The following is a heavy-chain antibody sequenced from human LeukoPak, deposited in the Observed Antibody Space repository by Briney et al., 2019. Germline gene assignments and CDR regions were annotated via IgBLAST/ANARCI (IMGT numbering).Heavy chain of an antibody. CDR1: GGTFSSYA. CDR2: IIPILGIA. Sequence: SVKVSCKASGGTFSSYAISWVRQAPGQGLEWVGRIIPILGIANYAQKFQGRVTITADKSTSTAYMELSSLRSEDTAVYYCARDPTWLRLGLHYFDYWGQGTLVTVSS. V-gene: IGHV1-69*04. J-gene: IGHJ4*02. CDR3: ARDPTWLRLGLHYFDY. D-gene: IGHD5-12*01.